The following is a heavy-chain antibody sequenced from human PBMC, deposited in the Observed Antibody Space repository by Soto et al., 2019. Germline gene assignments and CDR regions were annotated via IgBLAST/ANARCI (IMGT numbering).Heavy chain of an antibody. V-gene: IGHV1-46*03. CDR3: TRGSCGSATCSPSGWLDP. CDR1: GYTFTGYF. Sequence: QVQLVQSGAEVKKPGASVKVSCKASGYTFTGYFVHWVRQAPGQGLEWMGLINPSGDGTSYAQKFQGRVTMTRDTSTSTVYMELSSLRYEDTAMYYCTRGSCGSATCSPSGWLDPWGQGTLVTVSS. CDR2: INPSGDGT. J-gene: IGHJ5*02. D-gene: IGHD2-2*01.